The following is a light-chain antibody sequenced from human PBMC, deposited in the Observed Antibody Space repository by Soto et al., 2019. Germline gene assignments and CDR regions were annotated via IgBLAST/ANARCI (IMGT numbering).Light chain of an antibody. CDR1: QSVRTY. CDR2: YAS. CDR3: QQRNNFVT. Sequence: EVVLTKSPGTLSLSPGERATLSCRASQSVRTYLAWFQQKPGQAPRLLIYYASNRATGIPARFSGSGSGPDFTLTISSPEPEDSAVYYCQQRNNFVTFGGGTKVEIK. J-gene: IGKJ4*01. V-gene: IGKV3-11*01.